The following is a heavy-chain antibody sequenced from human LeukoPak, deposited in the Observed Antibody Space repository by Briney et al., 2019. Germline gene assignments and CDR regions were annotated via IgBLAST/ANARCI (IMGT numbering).Heavy chain of an antibody. V-gene: IGHV4-38-2*01. J-gene: IGHJ4*02. Sequence: SETLSLTCAVSRYSISSGSYWGWIRQSPGKGLEWVGSIFVSGNSYYNPSLKRRLTMSVNTSKNQFSLKLTSVTAADTALYYCARVTYVNDMLYQYFDYWGQGSLVTVSS. D-gene: IGHD1-1*01. CDR3: ARVTYVNDMLYQYFDY. CDR2: IFVSGNS. CDR1: RYSISSGSY.